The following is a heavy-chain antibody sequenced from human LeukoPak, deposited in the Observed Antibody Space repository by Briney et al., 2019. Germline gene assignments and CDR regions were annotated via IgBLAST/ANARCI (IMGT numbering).Heavy chain of an antibody. CDR2: ISYDGSNK. V-gene: IGHV3-30*01. J-gene: IGHJ4*02. Sequence: GGSLRLSCAASGFTFSSYAMHWVRQAPGKGLEWVAVISYDGSNKYYADSVKGRFTISRDNSKNTLYLQMNSLRAEDTAVYYCARELGVEGYWCQGTLVTVSS. CDR1: GFTFSSYA. D-gene: IGHD5-24*01. CDR3: ARELGVEGY.